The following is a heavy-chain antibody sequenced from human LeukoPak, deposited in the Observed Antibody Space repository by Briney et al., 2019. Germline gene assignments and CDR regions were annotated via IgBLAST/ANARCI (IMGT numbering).Heavy chain of an antibody. Sequence: GGSLRLSCAASGFTFSSYWMSWVRQAPGKGLEWVANIKQDGSEKYYVDSVKGRFTISRDNAKNSLYLQMNSLRAEDTAVYYCAKDPDYGYFDYWGQGTLVTVSS. V-gene: IGHV3-7*03. J-gene: IGHJ4*02. D-gene: IGHD4-17*01. CDR2: IKQDGSEK. CDR3: AKDPDYGYFDY. CDR1: GFTFSSYW.